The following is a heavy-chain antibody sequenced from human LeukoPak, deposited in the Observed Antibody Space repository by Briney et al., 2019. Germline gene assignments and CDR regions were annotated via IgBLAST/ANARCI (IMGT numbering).Heavy chain of an antibody. CDR1: GYSFTDYY. Sequence: GASVKVSCKTSGYSFTDYYMHWVRQAPGQGLEWRGWINPNSGGTSSAQKFQGRVTMTRDTSITTVYMEVRWLTSDDTAVYYCARADRLHGGPYLIGPWGQGTLVTVSS. CDR2: INPNSGGT. D-gene: IGHD2-21*01. CDR3: ARADRLHGGPYLIGP. J-gene: IGHJ5*02. V-gene: IGHV1-2*02.